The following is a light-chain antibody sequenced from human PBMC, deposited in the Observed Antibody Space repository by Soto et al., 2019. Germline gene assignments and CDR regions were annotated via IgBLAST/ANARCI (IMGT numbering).Light chain of an antibody. Sequence: DIQMTQAPSTLSASVLDRVTITCLASQSLSSWLAWYQQKPGKAPKLLIYDVSSLESGVPSRFSGSGSGTEFTLTISSLQPDDFATYYCQQYNRYSLTFGQGTRLEIK. CDR3: QQYNRYSLT. V-gene: IGKV1-5*01. CDR1: QSLSSW. J-gene: IGKJ5*01. CDR2: DVS.